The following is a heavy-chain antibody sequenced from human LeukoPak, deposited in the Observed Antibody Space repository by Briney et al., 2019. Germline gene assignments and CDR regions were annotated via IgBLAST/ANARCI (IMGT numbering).Heavy chain of an antibody. D-gene: IGHD3-22*01. CDR3: ARVAESYYYDSSGYPRYYYYMDV. CDR2: ISAYNGNT. CDR1: GYTFTSYG. V-gene: IGHV1-18*01. Sequence: ASVKVSCKASGYTFTSYGISWVRQAPGQGLEWMGWISAYNGNTNYAQKLQGRVTMTTDTSTSTAYMELRSLRSDDTAVYYCARVAESYYYDSSGYPRYYYYMDVWGKGTTVTVSS. J-gene: IGHJ6*03.